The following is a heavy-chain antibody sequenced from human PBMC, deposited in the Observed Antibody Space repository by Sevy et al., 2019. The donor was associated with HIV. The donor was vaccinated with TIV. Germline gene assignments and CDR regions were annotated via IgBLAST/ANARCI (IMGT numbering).Heavy chain of an antibody. V-gene: IGHV3-30*04. CDR3: ARDHCTDGACCRSGYFDY. CDR2: ISFDGRNK. J-gene: IGHJ4*02. D-gene: IGHD2-8*01. Sequence: GGSLRLSCAASGFTFADHAFHWVRQAPGKGLEWVAIISFDGRNKRLAESVKGRFTISSDDSKNTVYLQMTSLRPEDTAVYYCARDHCTDGACCRSGYFDYWGQGTLVTVSS. CDR1: GFTFADHA.